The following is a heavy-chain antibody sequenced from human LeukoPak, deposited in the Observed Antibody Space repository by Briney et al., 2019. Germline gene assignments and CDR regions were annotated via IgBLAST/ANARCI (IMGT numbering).Heavy chain of an antibody. CDR1: GFNFDNFA. CDR3: ARPSPPGDGYNPPDH. J-gene: IGHJ4*02. V-gene: IGHV3-30*04. CDR2: ISHDGRTK. Sequence: GKSLTLSCVVSGFNFDNFAMHWVRQPLGKGLEWVAVISHDGRTKYYADSMKGRITISRDNSKDTLFLQMNNLRSEDTAVYFCARPSPPGDGYNPPDHWGQGTLVTVSS. D-gene: IGHD5-24*01.